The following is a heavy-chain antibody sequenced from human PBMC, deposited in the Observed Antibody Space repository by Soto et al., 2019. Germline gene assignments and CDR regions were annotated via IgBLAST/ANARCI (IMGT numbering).Heavy chain of an antibody. J-gene: IGHJ3*02. CDR2: IYWDDAK. V-gene: IGHV2-5*02. Sequence: QITLKESGPTLVKPTQTLTLTCTFSGFSLSTSGVGVGWIRQPPGKALEWLALIYWDDAKRYSPSLKSRLTITKDTSKNRVVLTMTNMDPVDTATYYCAHRTDYGDDDAFDIWGQGTMVTVSS. CDR1: GFSLSTSGVG. CDR3: AHRTDYGDDDAFDI. D-gene: IGHD4-17*01.